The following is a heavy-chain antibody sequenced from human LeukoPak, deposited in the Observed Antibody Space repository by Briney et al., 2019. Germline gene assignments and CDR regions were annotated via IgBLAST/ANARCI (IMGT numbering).Heavy chain of an antibody. CDR3: AKDLYCSSTSCYEAVY. J-gene: IGHJ4*02. CDR1: GFTFSSYW. D-gene: IGHD2-2*01. Sequence: GGSLRLSCAASGFTFSSYWMSWVRQTPGEGLEWVAHLNQDGSERYYVDSVKGRFTISRENAKNSLYLRMNSLRAEDTAVYYCAKDLYCSSTSCYEAVYWGQGTLVTVSS. V-gene: IGHV3-7*05. CDR2: LNQDGSER.